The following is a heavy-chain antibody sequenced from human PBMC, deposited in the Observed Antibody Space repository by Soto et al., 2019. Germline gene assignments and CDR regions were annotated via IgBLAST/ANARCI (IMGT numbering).Heavy chain of an antibody. Sequence: EVQLVESGGGLVQPGGSLRLSCAASGFTFSSYWMHWVRQAPGKGLVWVSRINSDGSSTSYADSVKGRFTISRDNAKNTLYLQMNSLRAEDTAAYYCASGLPSSGWYYGHDYWGQGTLVTVSS. D-gene: IGHD6-19*01. CDR3: ASGLPSSGWYYGHDY. J-gene: IGHJ4*02. CDR1: GFTFSSYW. V-gene: IGHV3-74*01. CDR2: INSDGSST.